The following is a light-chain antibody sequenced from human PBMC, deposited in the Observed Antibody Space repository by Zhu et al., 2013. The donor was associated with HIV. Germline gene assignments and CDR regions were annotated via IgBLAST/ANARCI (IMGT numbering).Light chain of an antibody. J-gene: IGKJ1*01. CDR1: QSVSNTY. Sequence: DIVLTQSPGTLSLSPGERATLSCRANQSVSNTYLAWYQQNPGQAPRLLIYSTSIRATGIPDRFSASGSGTDFTLTISRLEPEDFALYYCQYYGGSSWTFGQGTKLEI. V-gene: IGKV3-20*01. CDR3: QYYGGSSWT. CDR2: STS.